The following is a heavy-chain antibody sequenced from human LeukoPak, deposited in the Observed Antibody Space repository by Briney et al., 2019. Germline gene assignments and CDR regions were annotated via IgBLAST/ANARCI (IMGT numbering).Heavy chain of an antibody. Sequence: QPGGSLRLSCAASGFTFSSYSMTWVRQAPGKGLEWVSYISSSSSTIYYADSVKGRFTISRDNAKNSLYLQMNSLRDEDTAVYYCARGGVPGYYYDSSGYPLDYWGQGTLVTVSS. D-gene: IGHD3-22*01. CDR2: ISSSSSTI. CDR1: GFTFSSYS. V-gene: IGHV3-48*02. J-gene: IGHJ4*02. CDR3: ARGGVPGYYYDSSGYPLDY.